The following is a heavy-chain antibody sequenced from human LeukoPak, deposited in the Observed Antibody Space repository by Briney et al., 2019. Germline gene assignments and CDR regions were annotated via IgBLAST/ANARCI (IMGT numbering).Heavy chain of an antibody. CDR2: IYYSGST. Sequence: SETLSLTCTVSGGSISSYYWSWIRQPPGKGLEWIGYIYYSGSTNYNPSLKSRVTISVDTSKNQFSLKLSSVTAADTAVYYCASSGLVYAKGHFDYWGQGTLVTVSS. CDR1: GGSISSYY. D-gene: IGHD2-8*01. J-gene: IGHJ4*02. CDR3: ASSGLVYAKGHFDY. V-gene: IGHV4-59*01.